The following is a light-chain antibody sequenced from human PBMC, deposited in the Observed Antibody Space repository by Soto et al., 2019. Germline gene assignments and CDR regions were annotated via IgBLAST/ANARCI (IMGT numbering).Light chain of an antibody. J-gene: IGLJ1*01. CDR1: SSNIGAGYE. CDR3: LTYDRSLSGYV. Sequence: QSVLTQPPAVSEAPGQRVTISCTGSSSNIGAGYEAHWYQQVPGTAPKLLIYENNNRPSGVPDRCSGSKSGTSASLAITGLLAEDEAEYYCLTYDRSLSGYVCGTGTKLTVL. CDR2: ENN. V-gene: IGLV1-40*01.